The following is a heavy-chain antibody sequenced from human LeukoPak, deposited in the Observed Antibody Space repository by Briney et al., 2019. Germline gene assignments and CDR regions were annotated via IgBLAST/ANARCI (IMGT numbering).Heavy chain of an antibody. Sequence: SETLSLTCAVYGGSFSGYYWSWIRQPPGKGLEWIGEINHSGSTNYNPSLKSRVTISVDTSKSQFSLKLSSVTAADTAVYYCARHIYRGYSYGSFDYWGQGTLVTVSS. CDR3: ARHIYRGYSYGSFDY. V-gene: IGHV4-34*01. CDR2: INHSGST. J-gene: IGHJ4*02. D-gene: IGHD5-18*01. CDR1: GGSFSGYY.